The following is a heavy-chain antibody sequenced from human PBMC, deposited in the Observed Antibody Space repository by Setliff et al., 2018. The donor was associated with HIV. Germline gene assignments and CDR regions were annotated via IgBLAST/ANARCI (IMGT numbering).Heavy chain of an antibody. CDR3: ARGDPFTDFDS. CDR1: GDSISSDDHY. D-gene: IGHD3-16*01. V-gene: IGHV4-61*08. CDR2: IHYTGST. J-gene: IGHJ4*02. Sequence: SETLSLTCTVSGDSISSDDHYWSWIRQTPGKGLEWIGYIHYTGSTTYNPSLKSRVTISVDTSKNQFSLKLSSVTAADTAVYYCARGDPFTDFDSWGQGTLVTVSS.